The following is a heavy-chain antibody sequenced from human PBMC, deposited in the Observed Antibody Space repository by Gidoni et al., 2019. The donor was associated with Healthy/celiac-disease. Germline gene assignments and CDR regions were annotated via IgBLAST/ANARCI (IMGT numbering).Heavy chain of an antibody. CDR1: GGSISSYY. CDR2: IYYSGST. V-gene: IGHV4-59*01. J-gene: IGHJ3*02. D-gene: IGHD6-13*01. CDR3: ARVEFRDSSWYGVNDAFDI. Sequence: QVQLQASGPGLVKPSETLSLPCPVSGGSISSYYWSWIRQPPGKGLEWIGYIYYSGSTNYNPSLKSRVTISVDTSKNQFSLKLSSVTAADTAVYYCARVEFRDSSWYGVNDAFDIWGQGTMVTVSS.